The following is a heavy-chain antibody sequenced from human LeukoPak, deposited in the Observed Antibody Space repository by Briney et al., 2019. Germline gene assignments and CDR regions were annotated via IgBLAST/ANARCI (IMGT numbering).Heavy chain of an antibody. CDR1: GYTFTSYG. V-gene: IGHV1-69*13. CDR3: ARRIRDYYDSSGYYYRVWFDP. J-gene: IGHJ5*02. CDR2: IIPIFGTA. D-gene: IGHD3-22*01. Sequence: ASVKVSCKASGYTFTSYGISWVRQAPGQGLEWMGGIIPIFGTANYAQKFQGRVTITADESTSTAYMELSSLRSEDTAVYYCARRIRDYYDSSGYYYRVWFDPWGQGTLVTVSS.